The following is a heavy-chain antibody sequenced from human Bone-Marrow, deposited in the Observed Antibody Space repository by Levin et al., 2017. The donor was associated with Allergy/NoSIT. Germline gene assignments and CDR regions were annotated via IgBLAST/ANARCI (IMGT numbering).Heavy chain of an antibody. D-gene: IGHD1-7*01. Sequence: TGGSLRLSCAGSGFTFSNSAMGWVRQAPGKGLEWVSSIRSSDTDTFYPDSVKGRFTISRDNSKNTLYLQMSSLRTEDTAVYYCAKYGNYGTGRFFDRWGRGTLVTVSS. J-gene: IGHJ2*01. CDR2: IRSSDTDT. CDR3: AKYGNYGTGRFFDR. CDR1: GFTFSNSA. V-gene: IGHV3-23*01.